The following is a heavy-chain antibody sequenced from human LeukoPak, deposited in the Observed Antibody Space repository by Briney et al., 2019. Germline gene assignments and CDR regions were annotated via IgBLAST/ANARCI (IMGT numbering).Heavy chain of an antibody. Sequence: GGSLRLSCAASGFTFSSYAMHWVRQAPGKGLEWVSGMSGSGSSTYYADSVKGRFTISRDNSKNMLLLQMNSLRAEDTAVYYCAKAPRPTYGDYTYYFDYWGQGTLVTVSS. J-gene: IGHJ4*02. CDR2: MSGSGSST. D-gene: IGHD4-17*01. V-gene: IGHV3-23*01. CDR1: GFTFSSYA. CDR3: AKAPRPTYGDYTYYFDY.